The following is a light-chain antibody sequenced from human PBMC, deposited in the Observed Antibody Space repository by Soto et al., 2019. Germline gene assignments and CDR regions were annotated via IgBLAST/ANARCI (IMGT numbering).Light chain of an antibody. CDR1: QSVSSY. CDR2: DAS. CDR3: QKRSNWPFT. V-gene: IGKV3-11*01. J-gene: IGKJ4*01. Sequence: EIVLTQSPATLSLSPGERATISCRASQSVSSYLAWYQQKPGQAPRLLIYDASNRATGIPARFSGSGSGTDFTLTISSLEPEDYAVYYCQKRSNWPFTFGGGTKVEIK.